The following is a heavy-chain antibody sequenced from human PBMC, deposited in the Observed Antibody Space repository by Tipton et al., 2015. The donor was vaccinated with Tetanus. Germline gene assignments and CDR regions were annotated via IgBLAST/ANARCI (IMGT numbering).Heavy chain of an antibody. V-gene: IGHV3-30*03. Sequence: SLRLSCAASGFTFSSYGMHWVRQAPGKGLEWVAVISYDGSNKYYADSVKGRFTISRDNSKNTLYLQMNSLRAEDTAVYYCARDPFTIFGVVTADYWGQGTLVTVSS. CDR3: ARDPFTIFGVVTADY. CDR2: ISYDGSNK. D-gene: IGHD3-3*01. J-gene: IGHJ4*02. CDR1: GFTFSSYG.